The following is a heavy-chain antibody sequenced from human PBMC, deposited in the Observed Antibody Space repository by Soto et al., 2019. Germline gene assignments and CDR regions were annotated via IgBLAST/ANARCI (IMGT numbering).Heavy chain of an antibody. J-gene: IGHJ6*02. CDR2: IYYSGST. Sequence: SETLSLTCTVSGGSISSYYWSWIRQPPGKGLEWIGYIYYSGSTYYNPSLKSRVTISVDTSKNQFSLKLSSVTAADTAVYYCARDSMVRGVIGAVYYYYGMDVWGQGTTVTVSS. D-gene: IGHD3-10*01. V-gene: IGHV4-30-4*01. CDR1: GGSISSYY. CDR3: ARDSMVRGVIGAVYYYYGMDV.